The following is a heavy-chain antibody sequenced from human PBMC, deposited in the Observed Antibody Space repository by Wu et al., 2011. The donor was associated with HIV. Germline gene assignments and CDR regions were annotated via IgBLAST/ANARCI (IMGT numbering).Heavy chain of an antibody. D-gene: IGHD2-15*01. J-gene: IGHJ2*01. CDR1: GGTFNSHV. Sequence: QVQLVQSGPEVKKPGASVRISCKASGGTFNSHVINWVRQAPGQGLEWMGGTIPLFGQTKYEQRFEGRVTMTRDTPTNTVYMELSSLRFEDTAVYFCARAPGGHCRGGTCQIPHWYFELWGRGTLVTVAA. V-gene: IGHV1-69*06. CDR2: TIPLFGQT. CDR3: ARAPGGHCRGGTCQIPHWYFEL.